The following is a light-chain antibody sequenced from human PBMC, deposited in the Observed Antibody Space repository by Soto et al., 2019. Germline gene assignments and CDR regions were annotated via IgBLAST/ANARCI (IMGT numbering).Light chain of an antibody. V-gene: IGKV3D-20*02. J-gene: IGKJ4*01. CDR3: LQRSNWPLT. CDR2: GAS. Sequence: EIVLTQSPGTLSLSPGERVTLSCMASQSVNSSYLAWYQHKPGQAPRLLIYGASTRATGIPARFSGSGSGTDFTLTISSLEPEDFGVYYCLQRSNWPLTFGGGTKVDIK. CDR1: QSVNSSY.